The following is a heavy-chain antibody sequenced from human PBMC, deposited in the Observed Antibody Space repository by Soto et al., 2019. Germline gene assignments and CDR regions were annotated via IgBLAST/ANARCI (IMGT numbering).Heavy chain of an antibody. CDR2: ISYDGSNK. CDR1: GFTFSSYA. V-gene: IGHV3-30-3*01. D-gene: IGHD3-10*01. CDR3: ARPSLGELQGYYYYYGMDV. J-gene: IGHJ6*02. Sequence: QVQLVESGGGVVQPGRSLRLSCAASGFTFSSYAMHWVRQAPGKGLEWVAVISYDGSNKYYADSVKGRFTISRDNSKNTLYLQMNSLRAEDTAVYYCARPSLGELQGYYYYYGMDVWGQGTTVTVSS.